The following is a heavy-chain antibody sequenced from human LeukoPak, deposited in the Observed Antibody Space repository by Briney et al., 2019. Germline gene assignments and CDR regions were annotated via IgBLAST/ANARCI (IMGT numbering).Heavy chain of an antibody. Sequence: GGSLRLSCAASGFTFSSYEMNWVRQAPGKGLEWVSYISSSGSTIYYADSVKGRFTISRDNAKSSLYLQMNSLRAEDTAVYYCAADYYDSSGYLEYFQHWGQGTLVTVSS. CDR3: AADYYDSSGYLEYFQH. D-gene: IGHD3-22*01. J-gene: IGHJ1*01. CDR2: ISSSGSTI. V-gene: IGHV3-48*03. CDR1: GFTFSSYE.